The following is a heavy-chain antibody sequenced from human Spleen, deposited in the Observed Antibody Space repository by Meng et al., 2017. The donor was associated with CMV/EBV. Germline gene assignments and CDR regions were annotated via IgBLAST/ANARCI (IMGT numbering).Heavy chain of an antibody. D-gene: IGHD7-27*01. CDR2: ITSSSSHL. Sequence: GGSLRLSCAASGFTLSGNRMNWVRQAPGKGLEWVSSITSSSSHLTNADSVQGRFTIARDNAKSSLYLQMNSLRADDTAVYYCTRTTSTGKTGDRTYGMDVWGQGTTVTVSS. V-gene: IGHV3-21*01. CDR1: GFTLSGNR. J-gene: IGHJ6*02. CDR3: TRTTSTGKTGDRTYGMDV.